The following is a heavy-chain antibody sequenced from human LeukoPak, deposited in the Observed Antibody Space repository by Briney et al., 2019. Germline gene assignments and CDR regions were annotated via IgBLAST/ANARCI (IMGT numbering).Heavy chain of an antibody. Sequence: GASVKVSCKASGYTFTGYYMHWVRQAPGQGLEWMGWINPNSGGTNYAQKFQGRVTMTRDTSISTAYMELSRLRSDDTAVYYCARGSRSDYYYGSGSYQAYWGQGTLVTVSS. D-gene: IGHD3-10*01. J-gene: IGHJ4*02. CDR2: INPNSGGT. CDR1: GYTFTGYY. CDR3: ARGSRSDYYYGSGSYQAY. V-gene: IGHV1-2*02.